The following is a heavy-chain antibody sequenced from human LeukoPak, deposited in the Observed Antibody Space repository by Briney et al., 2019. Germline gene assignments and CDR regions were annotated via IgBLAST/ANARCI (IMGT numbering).Heavy chain of an antibody. Sequence: PGGSLRLSCSASGSTFRRSTMHWVRQAPGKGPEFVSGISYNGDNTYYADSVKVRFTISRDNSKNTLHLQMSSLRPEDTAVYYCVRDLTWGQGTLVTVSS. CDR1: GSTFRRST. CDR2: ISYNGDNT. CDR3: VRDLT. J-gene: IGHJ5*02. V-gene: IGHV3-64D*06.